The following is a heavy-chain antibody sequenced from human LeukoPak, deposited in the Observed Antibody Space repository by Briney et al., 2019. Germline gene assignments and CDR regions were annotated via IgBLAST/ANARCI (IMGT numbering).Heavy chain of an antibody. V-gene: IGHV3-21*01. D-gene: IGHD3-16*02. CDR2: ISSSSSYI. J-gene: IGHJ6*03. Sequence: PGGSLRLSCAASGFTFSSYSMNWVRQAPGKGLEWVSSISSSSSYIYYADSVKGRFTISRDNAKNSLYLQMNSLRAEDTAVYYCARDDYVWGSYRFYYMDVWGKGTTVTDSS. CDR3: ARDDYVWGSYRFYYMDV. CDR1: GFTFSSYS.